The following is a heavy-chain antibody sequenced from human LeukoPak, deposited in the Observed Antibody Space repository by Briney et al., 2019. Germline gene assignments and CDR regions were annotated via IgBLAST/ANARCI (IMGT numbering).Heavy chain of an antibody. V-gene: IGHV3-33*01. CDR2: IRYDGSKE. Sequence: QPGGSLRLSCAASGFTFSSYGMHWVRQAPGKGLEWVAVIRYDGSKEYYADSVKGRFIISRDNSKNTLYLQMNSLSAGDTAVYYCARENVGYFDYWGQGTLVTVSS. CDR3: ARENVGYFDY. J-gene: IGHJ4*02. D-gene: IGHD1-26*01. CDR1: GFTFSSYG.